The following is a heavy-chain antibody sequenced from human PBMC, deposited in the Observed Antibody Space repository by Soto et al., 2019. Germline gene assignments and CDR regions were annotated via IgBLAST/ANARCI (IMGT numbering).Heavy chain of an antibody. D-gene: IGHD3-3*01. CDR1: GGTFSSYA. CDR2: IIPIFGTA. Sequence: QVQLVQSGAEVKKPGSSVKVSCKASGGTFSSYAISWVRQAPGQGLEWMGGIIPIFGTANYAQKFQGRVTITADESTSTAYRELSSLRSEDTAVYYCARVVGGYYDFWCGLGALDIWGQGTMVTVSS. CDR3: ARVVGGYYDFWCGLGALDI. J-gene: IGHJ3*02. V-gene: IGHV1-69*01.